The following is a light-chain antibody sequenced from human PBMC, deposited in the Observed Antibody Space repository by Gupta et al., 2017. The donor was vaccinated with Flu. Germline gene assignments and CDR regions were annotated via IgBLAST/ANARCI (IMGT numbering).Light chain of an antibody. J-gene: IGKJ1*01. CDR2: GAS. CDR3: HQYLNSPG. Sequence: DIELTQSPGTLSLSPGESATLSCRASQSVSSPYLAWYQQKPGQPPRLLIYGASNRATGIADRFGGSGSGTDFTLTSSRLEPEDFAVYCCHQYLNSPGFGQGTKVEIK. CDR1: QSVSSPY. V-gene: IGKV3-20*01.